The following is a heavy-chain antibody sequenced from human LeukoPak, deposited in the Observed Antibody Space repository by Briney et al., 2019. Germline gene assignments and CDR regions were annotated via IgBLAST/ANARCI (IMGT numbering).Heavy chain of an antibody. V-gene: IGHV4-59*01. D-gene: IGHD6-19*01. J-gene: IGHJ4*02. CDR2: IYYSGST. CDR3: ARGREPLYSSGWYGCLDY. CDR1: GGSISSYY. Sequence: PSETLSLTCTVSGGSISSYYWSWIRQPPGKGLEWIGYIYYSGSTNYNPSLKSRVTISVDTSKNQFSLKLSSVTAADTAVYYCARGREPLYSSGWYGCLDYWGQGTLVTVSS.